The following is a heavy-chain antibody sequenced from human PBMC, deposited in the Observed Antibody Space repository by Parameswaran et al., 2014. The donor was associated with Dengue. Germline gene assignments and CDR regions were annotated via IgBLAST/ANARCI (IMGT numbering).Heavy chain of an antibody. Sequence: WIRQPPGKGLEWIGSIYYSGSTYYNLSLKSRVTISVDTSKNQFSLKLSSVTAADTAVYYCARAVAPAHDAFDIWGQGTMVTVSS. V-gene: IGHV4-39*01. D-gene: IGHD5-12*01. J-gene: IGHJ3*02. CDR3: ARAVAPAHDAFDI. CDR2: IYYSGST.